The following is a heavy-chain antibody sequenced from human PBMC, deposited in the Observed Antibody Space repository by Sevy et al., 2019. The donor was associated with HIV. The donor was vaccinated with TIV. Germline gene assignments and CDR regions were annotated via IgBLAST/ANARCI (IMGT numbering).Heavy chain of an antibody. V-gene: IGHV3-7*01. CDR2: IKQDGSEK. CDR1: GFTFSSYW. J-gene: IGHJ4*02. D-gene: IGHD3-16*02. CDR3: ARVGVWGSYRLDY. Sequence: GGSLRLSCAASGFTFSSYWMSWVRQAPGKGLEWVANIKQDGSEKYYVDSVKGRFTISRDNAKNSLYLQMNSLRAEDTAVYYCARVGVWGSYRLDYWGQRTLVTVSS.